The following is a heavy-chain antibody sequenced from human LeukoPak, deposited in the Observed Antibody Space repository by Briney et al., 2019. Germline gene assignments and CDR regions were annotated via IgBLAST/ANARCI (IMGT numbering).Heavy chain of an antibody. J-gene: IGHJ4*02. V-gene: IGHV3-21*01. CDR3: ARGVGATTFDY. D-gene: IGHD1-26*01. CDR1: GFTFSSYS. CDR2: ISSSSSYI. Sequence: GSLRLSCAASGFTFSSYSMNWVRQAPGKGLKWVSSISSSSSYIYYADSVKGRFTISRDNAKNSLYLQMNSLRAEDTAVYYCARGVGATTFDYWGQGTLVAVSS.